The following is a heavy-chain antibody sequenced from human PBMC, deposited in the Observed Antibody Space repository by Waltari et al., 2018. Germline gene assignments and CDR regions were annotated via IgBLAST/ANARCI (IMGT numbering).Heavy chain of an antibody. D-gene: IGHD2-15*01. CDR3: ASGSGHCSGGRCYAY. CDR1: EFIFSGST. Sequence: EVQLVESGGGLVKPGGSLRLSCSATEFIFSGSTMTWACQPPGKGLEWVSSIGSTADYIYYADSVRGRFTISRDNTRNSLFLQMNSLGAHDSAVYFCASGSGHCSGGRCYAYWGQGTLVTVSS. V-gene: IGHV3-21*01. J-gene: IGHJ4*02. CDR2: IGSTADYI.